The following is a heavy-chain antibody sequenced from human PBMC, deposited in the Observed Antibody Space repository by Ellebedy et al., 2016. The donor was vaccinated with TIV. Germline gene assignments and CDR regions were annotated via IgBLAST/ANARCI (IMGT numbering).Heavy chain of an antibody. Sequence: GESLKISCAASGFTFSSYSMNWVRQAPGKGLEWVSYISSSSSTIYYADSVKGRFTISRDNAKNSLYLQMNSLRAEDTAVYYCARDQRMVRGVMNYWGQGTLVTVSS. J-gene: IGHJ4*02. D-gene: IGHD3-10*01. CDR1: GFTFSSYS. V-gene: IGHV3-48*04. CDR2: ISSSSSTI. CDR3: ARDQRMVRGVMNY.